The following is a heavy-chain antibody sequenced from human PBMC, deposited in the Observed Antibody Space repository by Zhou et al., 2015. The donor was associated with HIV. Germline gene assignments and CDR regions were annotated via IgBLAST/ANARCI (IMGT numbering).Heavy chain of an antibody. J-gene: IGHJ4*02. V-gene: IGHV1-8*01. CDR1: GYTFTSYD. CDR2: MNPNSANT. D-gene: IGHD2-8*02. Sequence: QVHLVQSGAEVKKPGASVKVSCKASGYTFTSYDINWVRQATGQGLEWMGWMNPNSANTGYAQNFQGRVTMTRNTSISTAHMELSSLRSEDTAVYYCTREPPGSGDFDSWGQGTLVTVSS. CDR3: TREPPGSGDFDS.